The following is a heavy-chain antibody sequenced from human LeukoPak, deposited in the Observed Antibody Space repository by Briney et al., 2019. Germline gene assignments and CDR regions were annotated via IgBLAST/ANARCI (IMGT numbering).Heavy chain of an antibody. CDR1: GGSISSYY. V-gene: IGHV4-59*08. J-gene: IGHJ4*02. CDR2: IYYSGST. Sequence: PSETLSLTCTVSGGSISSYYWSWIRQPPGKGLEWIGYIYYSGSTNYNPSLKSRVTISVDTSRNQFSLKLSSVTAADTAVYYCANGVVPATIYYWGQGTLVTVSS. D-gene: IGHD2-2*02. CDR3: ANGVVPATIYY.